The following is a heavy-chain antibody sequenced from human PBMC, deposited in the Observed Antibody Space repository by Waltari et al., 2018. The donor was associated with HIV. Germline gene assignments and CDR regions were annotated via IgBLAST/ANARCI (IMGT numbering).Heavy chain of an antibody. Sequence: QVQLQESGPGLVKPSETLLLTCKVSGGSLSSHYWSWLRQPPGKGLECIGYIYDSGNTNYNPSLKSRVTIAVDTSKKQISLKLSSVTAADTAVYYCARDFPFSHYYGSGSYFGSDYWGQGTQVTVSS. J-gene: IGHJ4*02. D-gene: IGHD3-10*01. CDR1: GGSLSSHY. V-gene: IGHV4-59*11. CDR2: IYDSGNT. CDR3: ARDFPFSHYYGSGSYFGSDY.